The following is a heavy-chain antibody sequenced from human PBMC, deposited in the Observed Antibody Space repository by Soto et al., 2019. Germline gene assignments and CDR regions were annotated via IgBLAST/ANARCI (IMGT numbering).Heavy chain of an antibody. D-gene: IGHD1-7*01. CDR1: GFTFSTYA. CDR3: AKDRNYPRDQFHY. CDR2: ISANGQGI. V-gene: IGHV3-23*01. Sequence: GGSLRPSCAASGFTFSTYALSGVRQAPGKGLEWVSAISANGQGIYYADSVRGRFTISRDNSKNTIFLHMDSLRAEDTAVYYCAKDRNYPRDQFHYWGQGTLVTVSS. J-gene: IGHJ4*02.